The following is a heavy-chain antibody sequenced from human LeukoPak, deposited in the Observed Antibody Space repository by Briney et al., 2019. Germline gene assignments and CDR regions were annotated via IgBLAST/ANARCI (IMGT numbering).Heavy chain of an antibody. CDR2: ISSSSSYI. D-gene: IGHD2-2*02. J-gene: IGHJ4*02. Sequence: GRSLRLSCAASGFTFSSYSMNWVRQAPRKRLEWDSYISSSSSYIYYADSVKGRFTISRDNAKNSLYLQMNSLRAEDTAVYYCARPYCSSTSCYTGIGYWGQGTLVTVSS. CDR1: GFTFSSYS. V-gene: IGHV3-21*01. CDR3: ARPYCSSTSCYTGIGY.